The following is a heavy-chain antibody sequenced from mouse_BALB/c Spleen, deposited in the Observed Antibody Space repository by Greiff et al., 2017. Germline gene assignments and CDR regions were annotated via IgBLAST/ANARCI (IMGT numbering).Heavy chain of an antibody. CDR3: ARREGTTHYFDY. Sequence: EVKLMESGGGLVKPGGSLKLSCAASGFTFSSYAMSWVRQTPEKRLEWVATISSGGSYTYYPDSVKGRFTISRDNAKNTLYLQMSSLRSEDTAMYYCARREGTTHYFDYWGQGTTLTVSS. J-gene: IGHJ2*01. CDR2: ISSGGSYT. D-gene: IGHD2-14*01. CDR1: GFTFSSYA. V-gene: IGHV5-9-3*01.